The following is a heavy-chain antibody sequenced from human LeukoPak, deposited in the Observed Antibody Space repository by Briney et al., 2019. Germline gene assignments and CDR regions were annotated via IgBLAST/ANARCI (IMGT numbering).Heavy chain of an antibody. Sequence: PSETLSLTCTVSGGSISSYYWSWIRQPPGKRLEWIGYSYYTGSTSYNPSLKSRATISVDSSKNQVSLKLTSVTAADTAVYYCARREGNSAELNWFDPWGQGTLVTVSS. CDR2: SYYTGST. D-gene: IGHD6-13*01. CDR3: ARREGNSAELNWFDP. CDR1: GGSISSYY. J-gene: IGHJ5*02. V-gene: IGHV4-59*08.